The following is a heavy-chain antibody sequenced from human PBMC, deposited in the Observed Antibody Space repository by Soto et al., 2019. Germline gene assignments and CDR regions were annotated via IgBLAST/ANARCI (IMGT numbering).Heavy chain of an antibody. Sequence: QVQLVQSGAEVKRPGSSVTVSCKASGYTFNNYDIDWVRQATGQGLEWMGRVHPKIGVGQYALKFQGRVTMTTNTSISTAYLELTSLTSEDTALYFCATGETGHYFGMDFWGQGTPVTVSS. CDR3: ATGETGHYFGMDF. CDR1: GYTFNNYD. J-gene: IGHJ6*02. D-gene: IGHD1-1*01. CDR2: VHPKIGVG. V-gene: IGHV1-8*01.